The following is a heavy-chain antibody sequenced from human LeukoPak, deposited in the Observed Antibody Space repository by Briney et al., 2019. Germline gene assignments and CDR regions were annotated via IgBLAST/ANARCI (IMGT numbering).Heavy chain of an antibody. CDR3: AWSGYSYGTIDY. J-gene: IGHJ4*02. D-gene: IGHD5-18*01. CDR1: GGTFSSYA. Sequence: SVKVSCKASGGTFSSYAISWVRQAPGQGLEWMGGIIPIFGTANYAQKFQGRVTITADESTSTAYMELSSLRSEATAVYYCAWSGYSYGTIDYWGQGTLVTVSS. CDR2: IIPIFGTA. V-gene: IGHV1-69*01.